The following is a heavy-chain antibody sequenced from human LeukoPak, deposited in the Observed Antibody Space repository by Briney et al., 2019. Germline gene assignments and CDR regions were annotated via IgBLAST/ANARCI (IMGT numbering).Heavy chain of an antibody. CDR1: GGSIRSYY. Sequence: PSETLSLTCTVSGGSIRSYYWNWIRQPPGKGLEWIGYIYYSGNTNYNPSLKSRVTISVDTSKNQFSLKLGSVTAADTAVYYCARRVSYDSSGYYYGWYFDLWGRGTLVTVSS. V-gene: IGHV4-59*01. CDR2: IYYSGNT. CDR3: ARRVSYDSSGYYYGWYFDL. D-gene: IGHD3-22*01. J-gene: IGHJ2*01.